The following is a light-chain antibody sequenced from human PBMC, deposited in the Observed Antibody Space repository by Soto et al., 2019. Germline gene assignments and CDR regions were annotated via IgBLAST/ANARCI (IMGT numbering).Light chain of an antibody. CDR3: QQYGSSPRT. Sequence: EIVLTQSPGTLYLSPGERATLSCRASQTVSSSNLAWYQQKPGQAPKVLIYGASSRATGIPDRFSGSGSGTDFTLTISRLEPEDFAVYYCQQYGSSPRTFGQGTKVEIK. CDR1: QTVSSSN. J-gene: IGKJ1*01. CDR2: GAS. V-gene: IGKV3-20*01.